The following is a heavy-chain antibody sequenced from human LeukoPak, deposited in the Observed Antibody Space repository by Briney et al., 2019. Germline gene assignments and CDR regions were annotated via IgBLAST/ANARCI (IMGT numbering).Heavy chain of an antibody. CDR2: ISSSGTTI. CDR1: GFTFSTYE. J-gene: IGHJ5*02. Sequence: GGSLRLSCAVSGFTFSTYEMTWVRQAPGKGLEWVSYISSSGTTIYYTDSVKGRFTISRANAKNSLYLQMNSLRAEDTAVYYCARDGCSSTSCYLPGAFDPWGQGTLVTVSS. V-gene: IGHV3-48*03. D-gene: IGHD2-2*01. CDR3: ARDGCSSTSCYLPGAFDP.